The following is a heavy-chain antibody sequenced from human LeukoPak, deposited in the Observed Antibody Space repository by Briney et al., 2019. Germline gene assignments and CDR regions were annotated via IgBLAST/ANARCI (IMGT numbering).Heavy chain of an antibody. D-gene: IGHD3-22*01. J-gene: IGHJ4*02. CDR2: IYWNDDK. CDR3: AHSIDYDISDY. V-gene: IGHV2-5*01. Sequence: ESGPTLEKPTQTLTLTWTFSGFSLSTSGVGVGWIRQPPGKALEWLALIYWNDDKRYSPSLKSRLTITKDTSKNQVVLTMTNMDPVDTATYYCAHSIDYDISDYWGQGTLVTVSS. CDR1: GFSLSTSGVG.